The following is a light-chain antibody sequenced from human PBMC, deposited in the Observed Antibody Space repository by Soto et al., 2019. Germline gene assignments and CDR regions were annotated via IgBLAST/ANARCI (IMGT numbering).Light chain of an antibody. Sequence: QSVLTQPPSASGSPGQSVTFPCTGTSSDVGTYDYVSWCQQYPGRAPKLLIYGVTRRPSGVPDRFSGSKSGNTAALTVSGLQAEDEAYYYCSSYAGRSMYVFGTATKVTVL. CDR3: SSYAGRSMYV. CDR2: GVT. CDR1: SSDVGTYDY. J-gene: IGLJ1*01. V-gene: IGLV2-8*01.